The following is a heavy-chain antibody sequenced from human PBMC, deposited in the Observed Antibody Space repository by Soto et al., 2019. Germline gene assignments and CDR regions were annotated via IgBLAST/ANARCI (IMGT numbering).Heavy chain of an antibody. D-gene: IGHD3-3*01. CDR3: AHRVLRTVFGLVTTTAIYFDF. J-gene: IGHJ4*02. Sequence: QITLNESGPTQVKPRQTLTLTCTFSGFSLTTSGVGVGWIRQSQGKAPEWLALIYWDDDKRYSPSLKSRLTITKDTSKNQVVLTMADLDPADTATYYCAHRVLRTVFGLVTTTAIYFDFVGQGTPVAVSS. CDR1: GFSLTTSGVG. CDR2: IYWDDDK. V-gene: IGHV2-5*02.